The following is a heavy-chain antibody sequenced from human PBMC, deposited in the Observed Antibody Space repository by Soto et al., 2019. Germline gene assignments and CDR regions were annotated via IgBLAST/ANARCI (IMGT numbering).Heavy chain of an antibody. CDR1: GGTFSSYA. D-gene: IGHD3-3*01. CDR3: ASVTTALYYDFWSGSPQGYYYYGMDV. V-gene: IGHV1-69*13. Sequence: SVKVSCKASGGTFSSYAISWVRQAPGQGLEWMGGIIPIFGTANYAQKFQGRVTITADESTSTAYMELSSLRSEDTAVYYCASVTTALYYDFWSGSPQGYYYYGMDVWGQGTTVTVSS. CDR2: IIPIFGTA. J-gene: IGHJ6*02.